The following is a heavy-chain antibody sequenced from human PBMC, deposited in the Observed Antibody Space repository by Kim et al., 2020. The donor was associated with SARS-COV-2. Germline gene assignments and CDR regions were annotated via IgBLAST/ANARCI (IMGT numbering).Heavy chain of an antibody. CDR2: ISGSGGSGATT. CDR3: AKDPDFWSGFYPGYFDY. D-gene: IGHD3-3*01. V-gene: IGHV3-23*01. CDR1: GFTFFSYA. Sequence: GGSLRLSCAASGFTFFSYAMSWVRQTPGKGLEWVSAISGSGGSGATTYYADSVKGRFTISRDNSKNTVYLQMNSLRAEDTAVYYCAKDPDFWSGFYPGYFDYWGQGTLVTVSS. J-gene: IGHJ4*02.